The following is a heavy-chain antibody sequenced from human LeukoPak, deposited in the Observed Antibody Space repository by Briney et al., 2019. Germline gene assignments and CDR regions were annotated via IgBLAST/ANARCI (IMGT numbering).Heavy chain of an antibody. J-gene: IGHJ6*03. CDR1: RFTSSSYS. CDR2: ISSSSSYI. Sequence: GGSLTLSCAACRFTSSSYSMNWVRQAPGKGLEWVSSISSSSSYIYYADSVKGRFTISRDNAKNSLYLQMNSLRAEDTAVYYCARPAGDILEDPHYIDVWGKGTTVTVSS. D-gene: IGHD3-9*01. CDR3: ARPAGDILEDPHYIDV. V-gene: IGHV3-21*01.